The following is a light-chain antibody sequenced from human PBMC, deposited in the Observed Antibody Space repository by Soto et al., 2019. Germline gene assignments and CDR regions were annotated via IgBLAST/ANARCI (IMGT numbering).Light chain of an antibody. V-gene: IGKV1-5*01. CDR1: QSISTW. Sequence: DIQMTQSPSTLSASVGDRVTITCRASQSISTWLAWYQQKPGRAPKLLISDASSFEDGVPSRFSGSGSGTEFTLTISDLQPDDFATYYCQHYSSWTFGQGTKVQIK. CDR2: DAS. CDR3: QHYSSWT. J-gene: IGKJ1*01.